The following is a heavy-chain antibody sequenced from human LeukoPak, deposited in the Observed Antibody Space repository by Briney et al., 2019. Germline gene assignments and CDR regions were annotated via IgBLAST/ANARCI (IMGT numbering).Heavy chain of an antibody. CDR2: IYYSGST. J-gene: IGHJ6*02. D-gene: IGHD5-18*01. CDR1: GGSISSYY. V-gene: IGHV4-59*01. Sequence: SETLSLTCTVSGGSISSYYWSWIRQPPGKGLEWIGYIYYSGSTNYNPSLKSRVTISVDTSKNQFSLKLSSVTAADTAVYYCARERAHVDTAMVRISYGMDVWGQGTTVTVSS. CDR3: ARERAHVDTAMVRISYGMDV.